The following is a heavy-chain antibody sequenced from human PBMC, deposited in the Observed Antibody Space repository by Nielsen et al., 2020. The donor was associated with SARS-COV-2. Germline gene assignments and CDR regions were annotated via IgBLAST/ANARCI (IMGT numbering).Heavy chain of an antibody. V-gene: IGHV1-18*01. CDR1: GYTFTSYG. CDR3: ARELLGGSSGRMCGTYYYYGMDV. D-gene: IGHD6-19*01. J-gene: IGHJ6*02. Sequence: ASVKVSCKASGYTFTSYGISWVRQAPGQGLEWMGWISAYNGNTNYAQKLQGRVTMTTDTSTSTAYMELSSLRSEDTAVYYCARELLGGSSGRMCGTYYYYGMDVWGQGTTVTVSS. CDR2: ISAYNGNT.